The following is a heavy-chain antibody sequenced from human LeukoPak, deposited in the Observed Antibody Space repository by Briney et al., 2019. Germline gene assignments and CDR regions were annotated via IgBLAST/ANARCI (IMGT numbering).Heavy chain of an antibody. V-gene: IGHV3-30*18. J-gene: IGHJ4*02. Sequence: PGGSLRLSCAASGFTFKSYAMHWVRQAPGKGLEWVAVISYDGSNKYHADSVKGRFTISRDNSKNTLYLQMNSLRAEDTAVYYCAKGHYGAPSDYWGQGTLVTVSS. CDR2: ISYDGSNK. CDR3: AKGHYGAPSDY. CDR1: GFTFKSYA. D-gene: IGHD4-17*01.